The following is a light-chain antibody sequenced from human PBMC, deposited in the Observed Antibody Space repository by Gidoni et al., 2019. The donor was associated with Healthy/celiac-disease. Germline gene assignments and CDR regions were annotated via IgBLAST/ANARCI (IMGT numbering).Light chain of an antibody. V-gene: IGKV3-15*01. J-gene: IGKJ2*01. Sequence: EIVMTQSPATLSVSPGERATLSCRASQSVSSNLAWYQQKPGQAPRLLIYGASTRATGRPARFSGSGSGTEFTLNISSLQSEDFAVYYCQQYNNWPLYTFGQGTKLEIK. CDR3: QQYNNWPLYT. CDR2: GAS. CDR1: QSVSSN.